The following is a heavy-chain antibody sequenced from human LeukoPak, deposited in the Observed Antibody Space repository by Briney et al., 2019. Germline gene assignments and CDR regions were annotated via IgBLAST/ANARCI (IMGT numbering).Heavy chain of an antibody. CDR2: MYTTGTT. CDR1: GGSISSYY. Sequence: SETLSLTCTVSGGSISSYYWSWIRQPAGKGLEWIGHMYTTGTTNYNPSLKSRVTMSVDTSKNQFSLKLKSLNAADTSVYYCARVYYTRFDPWGQGTLVTVSS. CDR3: ARVYYTRFDP. V-gene: IGHV4-4*07. D-gene: IGHD3-3*01. J-gene: IGHJ5*02.